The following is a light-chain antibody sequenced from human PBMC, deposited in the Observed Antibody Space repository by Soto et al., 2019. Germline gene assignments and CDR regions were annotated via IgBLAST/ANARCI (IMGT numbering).Light chain of an antibody. CDR1: QSISRN. Sequence: EIVLAQSPATLSVSPGQRATLSCRASQSISRNLAWYQQKPGQAPRLLIYDTSTRATGIPARFSGSGSGTEFTLTISSLQSEDFALYYCHQYNNWPPGTFGQGSMVDIK. CDR2: DTS. CDR3: HQYNNWPPGT. V-gene: IGKV3-15*01. J-gene: IGKJ2*01.